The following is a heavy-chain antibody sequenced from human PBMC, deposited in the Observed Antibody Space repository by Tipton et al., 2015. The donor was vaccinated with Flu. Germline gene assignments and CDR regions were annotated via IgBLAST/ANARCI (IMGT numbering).Heavy chain of an antibody. Sequence: LRLSCTVSGGSISRGSYYYNWIRQPAGEGLEWIGRIYTNTNTNYNASLKSRVTISIDRSKNQFSLTLTSVTAADAAMYYCARGDYGDYDHEADAFDIWGQGTLVSVSA. CDR2: IYTNTNT. V-gene: IGHV4-61*02. CDR3: ARGDYGDYDHEADAFDI. CDR1: GGSISRGSYY. D-gene: IGHD4-17*01. J-gene: IGHJ3*02.